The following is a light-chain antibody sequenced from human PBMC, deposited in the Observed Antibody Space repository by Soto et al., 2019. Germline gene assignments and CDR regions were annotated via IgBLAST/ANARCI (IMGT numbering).Light chain of an antibody. Sequence: EIVMTQSPATLPVSPGERATLSCRTSQGVSNNLAWYQQKPGQAPRLLMYGASTRATSTPARFSGSGSGTECTLTISNLQSEDFAVYYCQQYNNWPPMYTFGQGTKLEIK. V-gene: IGKV3-15*01. CDR2: GAS. CDR3: QQYNNWPPMYT. CDR1: QGVSNN. J-gene: IGKJ2*01.